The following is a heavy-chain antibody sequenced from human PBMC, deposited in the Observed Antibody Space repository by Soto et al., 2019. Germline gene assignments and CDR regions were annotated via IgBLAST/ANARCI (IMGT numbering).Heavy chain of an antibody. CDR1: GYTFTTYD. CDR2: MNPDSGNT. V-gene: IGHV1-8*01. J-gene: IGHJ5*02. CDR3: ARTYRGWFDP. Sequence: QVQLVQSGAEVKKPGASVKVSCKASGYTFTTYDINWVRQAPGQGLEWLGWMNPDSGNTGYAQKFQGRVTMTRNTSLRTAYMQLSRLSSEDTAVDYCARTYRGWFDPWGQGTLVTVSS.